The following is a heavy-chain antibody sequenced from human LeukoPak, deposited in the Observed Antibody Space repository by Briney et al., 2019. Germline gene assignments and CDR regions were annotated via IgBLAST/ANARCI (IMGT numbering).Heavy chain of an antibody. D-gene: IGHD3-3*01. Sequence: GGSLRLSCVVSGFTLSSRWMMWVRQAPGKGLEWMTNINRDGSEKNYVDSVKGRFTITRDNAKNSLYLQMNSLKVEDTAIYYCATYDSWSGYIAYWGQGTLVTVSS. J-gene: IGHJ4*02. CDR2: INRDGSEK. CDR3: ATYDSWSGYIAY. CDR1: GFTLSSRW. V-gene: IGHV3-7*03.